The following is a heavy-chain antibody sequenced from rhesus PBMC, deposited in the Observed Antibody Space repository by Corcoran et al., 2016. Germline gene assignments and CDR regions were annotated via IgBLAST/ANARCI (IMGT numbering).Heavy chain of an antibody. CDR2: IYGSGSST. Sequence: QLQLQESGPGLVKPSETLSVTCAVSGGSISSSYWSWIRQAPGKGLERIGYIYGSGSSTNYNPSLKNRVTISKDTSKNQFSLKLSSVTAADTAVYYCARRRIAAATYYFDYWGQGVLVTVSS. CDR3: ARRRIAAATYYFDY. J-gene: IGHJ4*01. V-gene: IGHV4-169*01. CDR1: GGSISSSY. D-gene: IGHD6-31*01.